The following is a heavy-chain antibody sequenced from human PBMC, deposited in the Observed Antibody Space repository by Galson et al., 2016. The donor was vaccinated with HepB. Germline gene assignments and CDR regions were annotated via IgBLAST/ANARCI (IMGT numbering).Heavy chain of an antibody. Sequence: SVKVSCKASGYAFTRYGITWVRQAPGQGLEWMGWISGYNGLRNYAQKFRGRVTMTTDTSTNVAYMELRSLRSDDTAVYYCARDRNPINWYFDLRGRGTLVTVSS. V-gene: IGHV1-18*04. CDR3: ARDRNPINWYFDL. J-gene: IGHJ2*01. CDR2: ISGYNGLR. CDR1: GYAFTRYG.